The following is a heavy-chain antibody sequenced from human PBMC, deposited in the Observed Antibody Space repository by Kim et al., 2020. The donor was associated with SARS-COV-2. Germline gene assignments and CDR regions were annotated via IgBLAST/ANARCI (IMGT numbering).Heavy chain of an antibody. J-gene: IGHJ5*02. Sequence: GGSRRLSCAASGFTFGNYNFNWVRQAPGKGLEWISFISSRSTAVYYAGSVKGRFTVSRDNAKNLLSLQMNSLRGEDTAVYFCARDMAATEYSSSWYDNWGQGNLVAVSS. CDR2: ISSRSTAV. D-gene: IGHD6-6*01. CDR3: ARDMAATEYSSSWYDN. V-gene: IGHV3-48*01. CDR1: GFTFGNYN.